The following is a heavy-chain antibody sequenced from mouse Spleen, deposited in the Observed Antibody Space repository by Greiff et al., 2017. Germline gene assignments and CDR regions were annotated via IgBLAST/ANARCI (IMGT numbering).Heavy chain of an antibody. V-gene: IGHV1-54*01. J-gene: IGHJ2*01. Sequence: QVQLQQSGAELVRPGTSVKVSCKASGYAFTNYLIEWVKQRPGQGLEWIGVINPGSGGTNYNEKFKGKATLTADKSSSTAYMQLSSLTSDDSAVYYCARSYYRYDEIDYWGQGTTLTVSS. D-gene: IGHD2-14*01. CDR3: ARSYYRYDEIDY. CDR1: GYAFTNYL. CDR2: INPGSGGT.